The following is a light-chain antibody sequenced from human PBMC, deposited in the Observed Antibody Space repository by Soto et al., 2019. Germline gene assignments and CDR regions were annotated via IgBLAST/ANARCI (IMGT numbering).Light chain of an antibody. V-gene: IGLV2-8*01. CDR1: SSDVGGDNY. CDR2: EVT. J-gene: IGLJ3*02. CDR3: SSYAASNNFYFV. Sequence: QSVLTQPPSASGSPGQSVTISCTGTSSDVGGDNYVSWYQQYPGRAPKRMIYEVTKRPSGVPDRFSGSKSGNTASLTVSGLQAEDEADYYCSSYAASNNFYFVFGGGTKVTVL.